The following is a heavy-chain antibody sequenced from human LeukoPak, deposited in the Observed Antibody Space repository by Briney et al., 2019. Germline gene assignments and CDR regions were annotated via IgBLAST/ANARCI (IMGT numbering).Heavy chain of an antibody. V-gene: IGHV3-30*18. Sequence: PGGSLRLSCAASGFTFSSYGMHWVRQAPGKGLEWVAVISYDGSNKYYADSVKGRFTISRDNSKNTLYLQMNSLRAEDTAVYYCAKARLWFGELFSDYFDYWGQGTLVTVSS. D-gene: IGHD3-10*01. CDR3: AKARLWFGELFSDYFDY. CDR2: ISYDGSNK. CDR1: GFTFSSYG. J-gene: IGHJ4*02.